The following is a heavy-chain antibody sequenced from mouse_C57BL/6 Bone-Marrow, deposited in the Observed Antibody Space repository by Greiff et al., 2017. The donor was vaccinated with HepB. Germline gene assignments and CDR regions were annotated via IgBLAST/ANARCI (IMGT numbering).Heavy chain of an antibody. CDR1: GFTFSSYA. D-gene: IGHD4-1*01. Sequence: EVMLVESGEGLVKPGGSLKLSCAASGFTFSSYAMSWVRQTPEKRLEWVAYISSGGDYIYYADTVKGRFTISRDNAGNTLYLQMSSLKSEDTAMYYCTRDGGTGTGFAYWGQGTLVTVSA. CDR2: ISSGGDYI. V-gene: IGHV5-9-1*02. J-gene: IGHJ3*01. CDR3: TRDGGTGTGFAY.